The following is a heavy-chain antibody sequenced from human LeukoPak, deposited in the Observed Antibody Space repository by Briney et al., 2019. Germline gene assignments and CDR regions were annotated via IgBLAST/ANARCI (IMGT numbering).Heavy chain of an antibody. CDR3: ARHGTRELRREGYDY. CDR2: INYSGST. V-gene: IGHV4-59*08. Sequence: SETLSLTCTVSGVSISSYYWSWIRQPPGKGLEWIGYINYSGSTNYNPSPKSRVTISVDTSKNQFSLKLSSVTAADTAVYDCARHGTRELRREGYDYWGQGTLVTVSS. CDR1: GVSISSYY. D-gene: IGHD1-26*01. J-gene: IGHJ4*02.